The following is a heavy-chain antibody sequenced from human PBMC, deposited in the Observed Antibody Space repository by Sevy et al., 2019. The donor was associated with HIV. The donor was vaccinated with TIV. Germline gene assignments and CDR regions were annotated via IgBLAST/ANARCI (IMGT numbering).Heavy chain of an antibody. J-gene: IGHJ5*02. Sequence: GGSLRLSCVASGFNFRNIWMSWVLQAPGKGLECVADIEQDGSEAYYVDSVKGRFTISRDNAKNSLYLQMNSLRDEDTAMYFCVRANEVGASILDAWGQGTPVTVSS. CDR2: IEQDGSEA. V-gene: IGHV3-7*03. CDR3: VRANEVGASILDA. CDR1: GFNFRNIW. D-gene: IGHD1-26*01.